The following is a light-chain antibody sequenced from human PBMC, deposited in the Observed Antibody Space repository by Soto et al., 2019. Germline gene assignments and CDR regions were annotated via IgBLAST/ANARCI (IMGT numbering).Light chain of an antibody. Sequence: DIQMTQSPSSLSASVGDRVAITCRSTQSIRDYLNWYQQKPGKALKLLIYGASNLQSGVPSRLSGSGSGTDFTLTISGLQPEDFGIYYCQPSYSLPVTFGTGTKVYVK. CDR1: QSIRDY. J-gene: IGKJ3*01. CDR2: GAS. CDR3: QPSYSLPVT. V-gene: IGKV1-39*01.